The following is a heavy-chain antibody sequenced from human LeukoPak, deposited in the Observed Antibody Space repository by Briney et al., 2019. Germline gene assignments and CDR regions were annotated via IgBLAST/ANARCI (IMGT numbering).Heavy chain of an antibody. V-gene: IGHV1-8*01. D-gene: IGHD2-2*01. CDR2: MNPNSGNT. CDR3: ARRYCSSTSCHYFDY. J-gene: IGHJ4*02. CDR1: GYTFSSYD. Sequence: ASVKVSYKASGYTFSSYDINWVRQATGQGLEWMGWMNPNSGNTGYAQKFQGRVTMTRNTFISTAYMDLSSLRSEDTAVYYCARRYCSSTSCHYFDYWGQGTLVTVSS.